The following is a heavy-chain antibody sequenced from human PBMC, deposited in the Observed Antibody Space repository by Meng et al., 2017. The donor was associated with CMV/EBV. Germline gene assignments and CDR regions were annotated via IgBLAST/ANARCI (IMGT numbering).Heavy chain of an antibody. CDR3: ARDSGAFDI. V-gene: IGHV3-30*02. Sequence: GESLKISCAASGFTFSSYGMHWVRQAPGKGLEWVAFIRYDGSNKYYADSVKGRFTISRDNSKNTLYLQMNSLRPEDTAVYYCARDSGAFDIWGQGALVTVSS. CDR2: IRYDGSNK. J-gene: IGHJ3*02. CDR1: GFTFSSYG. D-gene: IGHD3-10*01.